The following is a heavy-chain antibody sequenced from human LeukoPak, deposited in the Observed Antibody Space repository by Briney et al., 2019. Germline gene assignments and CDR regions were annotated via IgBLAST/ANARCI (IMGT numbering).Heavy chain of an antibody. V-gene: IGHV1-2*02. CDR3: ARDEQLAPNYYYYYMDL. Sequence: GASVKVSCKASGYTFTRYYMHWVRQAPGQGLEWMGWINPNSGGTNYAQKFQGRVTMTRDTSISTAYMELSRLRSDDTAVYYCARDEQLAPNYYYYYMDLWGKGTTVTVSS. CDR1: GYTFTRYY. J-gene: IGHJ6*03. CDR2: INPNSGGT. D-gene: IGHD6-6*01.